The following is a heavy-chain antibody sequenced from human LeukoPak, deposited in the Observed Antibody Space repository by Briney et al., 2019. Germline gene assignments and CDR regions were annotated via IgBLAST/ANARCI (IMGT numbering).Heavy chain of an antibody. CDR2: ISSSSSSYI. CDR3: ARDRSGMIVVVHFDY. CDR1: GFTFSSYS. V-gene: IGHV3-21*01. Sequence: GGSLRLSCAASGFTFSSYSMNWVRQAPGKGLEWVSSISSSSSSYIYYADSVKGRFTISRDNAKNSLYLQVNSLRAEDTAVYYCARDRSGMIVVVHFDYWGQGTLVTVSS. D-gene: IGHD3-22*01. J-gene: IGHJ4*02.